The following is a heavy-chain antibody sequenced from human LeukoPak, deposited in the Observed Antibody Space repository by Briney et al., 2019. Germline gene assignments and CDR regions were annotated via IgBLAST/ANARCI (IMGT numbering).Heavy chain of an antibody. CDR3: ARGGNYTLHNSGSYFDY. D-gene: IGHD4-11*01. J-gene: IGHJ4*02. Sequence: PSETLSLTCDVSGVSFSTYYWSWIRQSPEKGLEWIGEVNHSGYTNLNPSLKSRVTISVDTSKNQFSLKLSSVTAADTAVYYCARGGNYTLHNSGSYFDYWGQGTLVTVSS. CDR1: GVSFSTYY. CDR2: VNHSGYT. V-gene: IGHV4-34*01.